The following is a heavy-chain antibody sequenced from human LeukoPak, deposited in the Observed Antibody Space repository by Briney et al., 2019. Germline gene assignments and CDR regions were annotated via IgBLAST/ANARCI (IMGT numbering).Heavy chain of an antibody. CDR3: ARGYSSSSPFDY. Sequence: SVKVSCKASGGTFSSYAISWVRQAPGQGLEWMGGIIPIFGTANYAQKFQGRVTITADESTSTAYMELSSLRSEDTAVYYCARGYSSSSPFDYWGQGTLVTVSS. CDR2: IIPIFGTA. V-gene: IGHV1-69*13. D-gene: IGHD6-13*01. J-gene: IGHJ4*02. CDR1: GGTFSSYA.